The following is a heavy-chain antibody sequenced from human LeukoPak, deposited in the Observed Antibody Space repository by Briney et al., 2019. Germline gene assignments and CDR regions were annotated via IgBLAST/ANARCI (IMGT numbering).Heavy chain of an antibody. CDR1: GYTFTSYY. CDR2: INPSGGST. CDR3: ARDHYGDYGRVLDP. D-gene: IGHD4-17*01. J-gene: IGHJ5*02. V-gene: IGHV1-46*01. Sequence: ASVKVSFKASGYTFTSYYMHWVRRAPGQGLEWRGIINPSGGSTSYAQKFQGRVTMTRDTSTSTVYMELSSLRSEDTAVYYCARDHYGDYGRVLDPWGQGTLVTVSS.